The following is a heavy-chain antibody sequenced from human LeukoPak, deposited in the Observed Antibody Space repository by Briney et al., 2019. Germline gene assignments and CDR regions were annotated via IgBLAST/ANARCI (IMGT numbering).Heavy chain of an antibody. J-gene: IGHJ4*02. CDR2: ISAYNGNT. Sequence: ASVKVSCKASGYTFTSYGISWVRQAPGQGLEWMGWISAYNGNTNYAQKLQGRVTMTTDTSTSTAYMELSSLRSEDTAVYYYARDGGTYYYDSSGYYYFDYWGQGTLVTVSS. D-gene: IGHD3-22*01. V-gene: IGHV1-18*01. CDR3: ARDGGTYYYDSSGYYYFDY. CDR1: GYTFTSYG.